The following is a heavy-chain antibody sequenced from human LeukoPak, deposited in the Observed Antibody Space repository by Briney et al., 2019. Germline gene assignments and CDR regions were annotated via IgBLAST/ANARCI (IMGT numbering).Heavy chain of an antibody. CDR2: IIPILGIA. D-gene: IGHD5-12*01. J-gene: IGHJ4*02. Sequence: GASVKVSCKASGYTFTGYYMHWVRQAPGQGLEWMGRIIPILGIANYAQKFQGRVTITADKSTSTAYMELSSLRSEDTAVYYCARLQNSGYEYWGQGTLVTVSS. CDR3: ARLQNSGYEY. V-gene: IGHV1-69*02. CDR1: GYTFTGYY.